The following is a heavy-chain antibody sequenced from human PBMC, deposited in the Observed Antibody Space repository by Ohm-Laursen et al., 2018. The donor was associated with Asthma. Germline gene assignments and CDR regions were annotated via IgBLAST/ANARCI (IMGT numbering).Heavy chain of an antibody. J-gene: IGHJ4*02. CDR2: IDGSGGRT. Sequence: SLRLSCTASGFTFNKHHMTWVRQAPGKGLEWVSAIDGSGGRTYYADSVKGRFTISRDNSKNTLYLQMNSLRAEDTAVYYCARDAYYYDSSGYYVGYYFDYWGQGTLVTVSS. CDR1: GFTFNKHH. D-gene: IGHD3-22*01. V-gene: IGHV3-23*01. CDR3: ARDAYYYDSSGYYVGYYFDY.